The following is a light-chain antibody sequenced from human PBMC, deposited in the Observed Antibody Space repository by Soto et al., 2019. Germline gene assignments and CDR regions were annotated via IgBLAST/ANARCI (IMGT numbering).Light chain of an antibody. Sequence: EIVLTQSPGTLSLSPGERATLSCRASQAVASRDLAWYQQKSGQAPRLLIYGASSRAIHTPDRFSGSGSGTDFTLTISGLEPEDFAVYYCQHFGTSLWTFGQGNKVEI. CDR1: QAVASRD. J-gene: IGKJ1*01. V-gene: IGKV3-20*01. CDR3: QHFGTSLWT. CDR2: GAS.